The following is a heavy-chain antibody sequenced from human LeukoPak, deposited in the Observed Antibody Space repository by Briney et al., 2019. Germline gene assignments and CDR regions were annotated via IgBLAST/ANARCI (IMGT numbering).Heavy chain of an antibody. CDR3: ASRDGYNHGFDY. CDR1: GGSFSSGGYY. J-gene: IGHJ4*02. CDR2: IYYSGST. Sequence: SETLSLTCTVSGGSFSSGGYYWSWIRQHPGKGLEWIGFIYYSGSTYYNPSLKSRLTISVDTSKNQFSLKLSSVTAADTAVYYCASRDGYNHGFDYWGQGTLVTVSS. D-gene: IGHD5-24*01. V-gene: IGHV4-31*03.